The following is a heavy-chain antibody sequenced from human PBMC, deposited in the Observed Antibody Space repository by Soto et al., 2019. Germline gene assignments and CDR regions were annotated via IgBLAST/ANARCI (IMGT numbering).Heavy chain of an antibody. D-gene: IGHD6-19*01. CDR2: MNPNSGNT. V-gene: IGHV1-8*01. CDR3: ASSVDSSGWLANDAFDI. CDR1: GYTFTSYD. J-gene: IGHJ3*02. Sequence: ASVKVSCKASGYTFTSYDINWVRQATGQGLEWMGWMNPNSGNTGYAQKFQGRVTMTRNTSISTAYMELSSLRSEDTAVYYCASSVDSSGWLANDAFDIWGQGTMVTVSS.